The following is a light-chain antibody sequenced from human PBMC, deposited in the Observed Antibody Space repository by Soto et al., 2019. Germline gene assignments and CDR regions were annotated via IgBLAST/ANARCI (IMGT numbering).Light chain of an antibody. CDR2: GNS. CDR1: SSNIGAGYD. CDR3: AAWDDNLEGVL. Sequence: QSVLTQPPSVSGAPGQRVTISCTGSSSNIGAGYDVHWYQQLPGTAPKLLIYGNSNRPSGVPDRFSGSKSGTSASLAISGLQSEDEADYYCAAWDDNLEGVLFGGGTKLTVL. V-gene: IGLV1-40*01. J-gene: IGLJ2*01.